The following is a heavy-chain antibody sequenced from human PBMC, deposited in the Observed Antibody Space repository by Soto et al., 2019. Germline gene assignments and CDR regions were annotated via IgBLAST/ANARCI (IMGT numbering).Heavy chain of an antibody. D-gene: IGHD2-15*01. CDR2: VIPLFRTA. V-gene: IGHV1-69*12. J-gene: IGHJ6*02. CDR1: GGTFSNSP. Sequence: QVQLVQSGAEVKKPGSSGKASCKSSGGTFSNSPISWVRQAPGQGLEWMGGVIPLFRTANYAQKFQGRVTITADESTNTAYMELSSLRSGDTAIYYCARSRFVVGVTEDYYGMDVWGQGTTVTVSS. CDR3: ARSRFVVGVTEDYYGMDV.